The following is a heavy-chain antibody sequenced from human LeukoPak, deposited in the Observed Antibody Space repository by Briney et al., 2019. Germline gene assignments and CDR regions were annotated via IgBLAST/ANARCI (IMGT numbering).Heavy chain of an antibody. CDR3: VKDRAQMSTIEYYFDY. V-gene: IGHV3-43*01. J-gene: IGHJ4*02. CDR2: ITWDGGST. D-gene: IGHD5-24*01. Sequence: GGSLRLSCAASGFTFDDYTMHWVRQAPGKGLEWVSLITWDGGSTYYADSVEGRFTISRDNSRNSLYLQMNSLKTEDSALYYCVKDRAQMSTIEYYFDYWGQGTLVTVSS. CDR1: GFTFDDYT.